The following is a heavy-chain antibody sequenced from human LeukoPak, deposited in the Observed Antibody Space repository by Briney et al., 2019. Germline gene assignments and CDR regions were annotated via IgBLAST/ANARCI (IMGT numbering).Heavy chain of an antibody. CDR2: INHSGST. CDR1: GGSFSGYY. D-gene: IGHD6-19*01. V-gene: IGHV4-34*01. J-gene: IGHJ6*02. CDR3: ARGRVGSGWYYCYYGMDV. Sequence: SETLSLTCAVYGGSFSGYYWSWIRQPPGKGLEWIGEINHSGSTNYNPSLKSRVTISVDTSKNQFSLKLSSVTAADTAVYYCARGRVGSGWYYCYYGMDVWGQGTTVTVSS.